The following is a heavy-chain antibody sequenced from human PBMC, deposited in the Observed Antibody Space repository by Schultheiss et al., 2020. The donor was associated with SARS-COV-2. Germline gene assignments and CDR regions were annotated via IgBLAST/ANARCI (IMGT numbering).Heavy chain of an antibody. Sequence: GSLRLSCAASGFTVSSNYMSWVRQAPGKGLEWIGEVNHSGNTNYNPSLKSRVTISVDRSKNQFSLKLSSVTAADTAVYYCARRGYYGDRFDYWGQGTLVTVSS. V-gene: IGHV4-34*01. CDR3: ARRGYYGDRFDY. J-gene: IGHJ4*02. CDR2: VNHSGNT. D-gene: IGHD4-17*01. CDR1: GFTVSSNY.